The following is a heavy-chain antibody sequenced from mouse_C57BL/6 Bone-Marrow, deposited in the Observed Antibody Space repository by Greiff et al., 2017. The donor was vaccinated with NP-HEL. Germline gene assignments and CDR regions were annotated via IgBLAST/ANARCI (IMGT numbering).Heavy chain of an antibody. CDR3: ASARLNWDYFDY. CDR1: GFSLTSYG. J-gene: IGHJ2*01. V-gene: IGHV2-6*01. D-gene: IGHD4-1*01. CDR2: IWGVGST. Sequence: VMLVESGPGLVAPSQSLSITCTVSGFSLTSYGVDWVRQSPGKGLEWLGVIWGVGSTNYNSALKSRLSISKDNSKSQVCLKMNSLQTDDTAMYYCASARLNWDYFDYWGQGTTLTVSS.